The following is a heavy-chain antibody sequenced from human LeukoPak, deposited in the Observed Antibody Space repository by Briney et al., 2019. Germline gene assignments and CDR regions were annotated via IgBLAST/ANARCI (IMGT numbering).Heavy chain of an antibody. CDR1: GYTFTSYG. CDR3: VGSQFGVVPLPYYYYYGMDV. D-gene: IGHD3-3*01. J-gene: IGHJ6*02. CDR2: MNPNSGNT. V-gene: IGHV1-8*02. Sequence: ASVKVSCKASGYTFTSYGISWVRQAPGQGLEWMGWMNPNSGNTGYAQKFQGRVTMTRNTSISTAYMELSSLRSEDTAVYYCVGSQFGVVPLPYYYYYGMDVWGQGTTVTVSS.